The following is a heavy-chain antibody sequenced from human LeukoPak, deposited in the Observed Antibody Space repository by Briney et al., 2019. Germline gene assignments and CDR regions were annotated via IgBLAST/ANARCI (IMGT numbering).Heavy chain of an antibody. D-gene: IGHD6-13*01. CDR1: GYTFTNYG. J-gene: IGHJ5*02. Sequence: GASVKVSCKTSGYTFTNYGISWVRQAPGQGLEWMGWISAYNGNTNYAQKLQGRVTMTTDTSTSTAYMELRSLRSDDTAVYYCARDRLGGSSWYGLFDPWGQGTLVTVSS. V-gene: IGHV1-18*01. CDR2: ISAYNGNT. CDR3: ARDRLGGSSWYGLFDP.